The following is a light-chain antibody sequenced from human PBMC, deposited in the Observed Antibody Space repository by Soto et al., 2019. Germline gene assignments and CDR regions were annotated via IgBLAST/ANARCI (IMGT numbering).Light chain of an antibody. Sequence: VLTQSPGTLSLSPGERATLSCRASQSVSSSYLAWYQQKPGQAPRLLIYGASSRATGIPDRFSGSGSGTDFTLTISRLEPEDFAVYYCQQYGSSPPRFTFGPGTKVDIK. CDR2: GAS. CDR1: QSVSSSY. CDR3: QQYGSSPPRFT. V-gene: IGKV3-20*01. J-gene: IGKJ3*01.